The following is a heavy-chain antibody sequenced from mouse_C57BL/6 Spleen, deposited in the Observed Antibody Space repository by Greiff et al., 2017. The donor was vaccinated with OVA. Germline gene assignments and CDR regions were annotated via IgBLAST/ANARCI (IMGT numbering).Heavy chain of an antibody. Sequence: EVKLVESEGGLVQPGSSMKLSCTASGFTFSDYYMAWVRQVPEKGLEWVANINSDGSSTYYLDSLKSRFIISRDNAKDILYLQMSSLKAEDTATYYWAREGLPGEFAYWGQGTLLTVSA. CDR3: AREGLPGEFAY. CDR1: GFTFSDYY. D-gene: IGHD5-5*01. V-gene: IGHV5-16*01. CDR2: INSDGSST. J-gene: IGHJ3*01.